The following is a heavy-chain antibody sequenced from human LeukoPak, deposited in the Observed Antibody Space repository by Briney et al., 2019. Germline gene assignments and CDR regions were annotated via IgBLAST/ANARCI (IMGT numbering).Heavy chain of an antibody. Sequence: PGGSLRLSCAASVFTFSTYWMHWVRQAPGKGLSWVSRIDSDGSTTRYADSVKGRFTISRDNAKNTLYLQMNSLRAEDTAVYYCARERDSSGYPDYWGQGTLVTVSS. CDR2: IDSDGSTT. V-gene: IGHV3-74*01. CDR3: ARERDSSGYPDY. D-gene: IGHD3-22*01. CDR1: VFTFSTYW. J-gene: IGHJ4*02.